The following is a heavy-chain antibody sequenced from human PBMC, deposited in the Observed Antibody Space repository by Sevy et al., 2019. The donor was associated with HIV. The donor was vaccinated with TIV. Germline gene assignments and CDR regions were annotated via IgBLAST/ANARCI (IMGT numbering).Heavy chain of an antibody. CDR2: MSPKSGST. CDR1: GDTFSTYD. J-gene: IGHJ6*02. Sequence: ASVKVSCKASGDTFSTYDINWVRQAPGQGLEWMGWMSPKSGSTGFAQKFQGRLTMTRDTSINTAYMELSSQRSEDTAVYYCASGGSGDVWNYGYYYYDMDVWGQGTTVTDSS. CDR3: ASGGSGDVWNYGYYYYDMDV. V-gene: IGHV1-8*02. D-gene: IGHD3-3*01.